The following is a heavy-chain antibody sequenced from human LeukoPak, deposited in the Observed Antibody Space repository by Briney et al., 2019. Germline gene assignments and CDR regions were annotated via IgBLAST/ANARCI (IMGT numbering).Heavy chain of an antibody. V-gene: IGHV3-30*02. D-gene: IGHD3-10*01. CDR1: GFTFRSYI. CDR2: IWYDGSKR. CDR3: VKGEKQLIIVRGYAFDS. J-gene: IGHJ3*02. Sequence: GGSLRLSCAASGFTFRSYIMNWVGQAPGKGLEGVASIWYDGSKRSYADSVKGRFTISRDNSKNTLYLHMNRLRAEDTAVYYCVKGEKQLIIVRGYAFDSGRQGTMVTVSA.